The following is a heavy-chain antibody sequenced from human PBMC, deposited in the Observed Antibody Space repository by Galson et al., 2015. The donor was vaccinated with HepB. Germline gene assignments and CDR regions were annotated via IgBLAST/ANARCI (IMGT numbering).Heavy chain of an antibody. D-gene: IGHD3-10*01. V-gene: IGHV5-10-1*01. Sequence: QSGAEVKKPGESLRISCKGPGYRFTNYWISWVRQLPGAGLEWMGRIDPSDSHTNYSPAFQGHVTISSDKSISTVYLQWSRLKASDTGIYYCVRDFYGSGSALYGLDIWGQGTTVSVSS. J-gene: IGHJ6*02. CDR2: IDPSDSHT. CDR3: VRDFYGSGSALYGLDI. CDR1: GYRFTNYW.